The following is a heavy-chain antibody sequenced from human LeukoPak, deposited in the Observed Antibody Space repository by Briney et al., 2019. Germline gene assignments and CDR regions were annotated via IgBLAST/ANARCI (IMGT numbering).Heavy chain of an antibody. Sequence: PSETLSLTCAVYGGSFSGYYWNWVRQAPGKGLEWVSSISSSSYIYYADSVKGRFTISRDNAKNSLYLQMNSLRAEDTAVYYCARDLSGNFDYWGQGTLVTVSS. V-gene: IGHV3-69-1*01. J-gene: IGHJ4*02. CDR2: ISSSSYI. CDR3: ARDLSGNFDY. CDR1: GGSFSGYY. D-gene: IGHD2/OR15-2a*01.